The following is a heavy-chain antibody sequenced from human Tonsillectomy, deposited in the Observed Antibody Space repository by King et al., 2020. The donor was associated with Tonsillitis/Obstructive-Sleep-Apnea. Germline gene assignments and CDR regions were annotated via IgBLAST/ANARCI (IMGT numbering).Heavy chain of an antibody. CDR2: INSEGSNT. CDR3: ASLSCGYSYGFFDH. J-gene: IGHJ4*02. D-gene: IGHD5-18*01. CDR1: GFTFSSNW. Sequence: VQLVESGGGLVQPGGSLRLSCAASGFTFSSNWMHWVRQAPGKGLVWVSHINSEGSNTRYADSVKGRFTISRDNAKNTLFLQMNSLRAEDTAVYYCASLSCGYSYGFFDHWGQGTLVTVSS. V-gene: IGHV3-74*01.